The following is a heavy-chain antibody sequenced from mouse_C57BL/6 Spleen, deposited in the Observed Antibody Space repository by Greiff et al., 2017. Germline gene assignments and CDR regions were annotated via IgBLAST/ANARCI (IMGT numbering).Heavy chain of an antibody. J-gene: IGHJ1*03. CDR3: ARDPITTVVGDWYFDV. D-gene: IGHD1-1*01. CDR2: INPNYGTT. V-gene: IGHV1-39*01. CDR1: GYSFTDYN. Sequence: LVEPGASVKISCKASGYSFTDYNMNWVKQSNGKSLEWIGVINPNYGTTSYNQKFKGKATLTVDQSSSTAYMQLNSLTSEDSAVYYCARDPITTVVGDWYFDVWGTGTTVTVSS.